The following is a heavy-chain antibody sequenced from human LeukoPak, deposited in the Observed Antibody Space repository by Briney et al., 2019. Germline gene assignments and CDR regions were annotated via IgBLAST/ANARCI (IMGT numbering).Heavy chain of an antibody. CDR2: IKSKTDGGTT. V-gene: IGHV3-15*01. D-gene: IGHD5-18*01. Sequence: GGSLRLSCAASGFTVSNAWMSWVRQAPGKGLEWVGRIKSKTDGGTTDYAAPVKGRFTISRADSKNTLYLQTNSLKTEDTAVYYCTSYSYGAEFDYWGQGTLVTVSS. J-gene: IGHJ4*02. CDR1: GFTVSNAW. CDR3: TSYSYGAEFDY.